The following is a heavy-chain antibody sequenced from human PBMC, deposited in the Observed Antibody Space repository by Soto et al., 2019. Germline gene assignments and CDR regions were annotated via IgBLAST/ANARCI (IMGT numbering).Heavy chain of an antibody. CDR3: AHRPIVGAAI. V-gene: IGHV4-4*02. Sequence: QVQLQESGPGLVKPSGTLSLTCAVFGGSISNSNWGTWVRQPPGKGLDWIGEIFHSGSTNYNSSLMGRVTISVDKANNQFSLKLSSVTAADTAVYYCAHRPIVGAAIWGQGTLVTVSS. J-gene: IGHJ4*02. CDR1: GGSISNSNW. CDR2: IFHSGST. D-gene: IGHD1-26*01.